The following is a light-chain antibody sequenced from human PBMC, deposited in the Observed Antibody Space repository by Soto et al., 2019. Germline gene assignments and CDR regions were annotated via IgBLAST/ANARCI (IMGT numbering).Light chain of an antibody. Sequence: EIVVTQSPGTLSLSPGERATLSCRASQSVSSSYLAWYQQKPGQAPRLLIYGASSRATGIPDRFSGSGSGTDFTLTISRLEPEDFAVYYCQQYGSSPRALTFGGGTKVDIK. J-gene: IGKJ4*01. CDR3: QQYGSSPRALT. V-gene: IGKV3-20*01. CDR2: GAS. CDR1: QSVSSSY.